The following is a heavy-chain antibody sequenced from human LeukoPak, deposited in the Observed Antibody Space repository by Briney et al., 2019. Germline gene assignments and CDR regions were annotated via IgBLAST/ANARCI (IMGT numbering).Heavy chain of an antibody. CDR1: GFTFSSYS. J-gene: IGHJ4*02. Sequence: PGGSLRLSCAASGFTFSSYSMNWVRHAPGKGLEWVSSISSSSSYIYYADSVKGRFTISRDNAKNSLYLQMNSLRAEDTAVYYGARVRVGATTYNFDYWGQGTLVTVSS. CDR3: ARVRVGATTYNFDY. D-gene: IGHD1-26*01. CDR2: ISSSSSYI. V-gene: IGHV3-21*01.